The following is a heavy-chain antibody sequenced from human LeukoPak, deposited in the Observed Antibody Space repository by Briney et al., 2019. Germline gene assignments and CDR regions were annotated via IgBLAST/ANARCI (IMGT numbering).Heavy chain of an antibody. J-gene: IGHJ6*03. D-gene: IGHD2-8*01. Sequence: ASVKVSCKASGYTFTSYYMHWVRQAPGQGLEWMGIINPSGGSTSYAQKFQGRVTMTRDMSTSTVYMELSSLRSEDTAVYYCARVEMVYAISNYYMDVWGKGTTVTVSS. CDR2: INPSGGST. V-gene: IGHV1-46*01. CDR1: GYTFTSYY. CDR3: ARVEMVYAISNYYMDV.